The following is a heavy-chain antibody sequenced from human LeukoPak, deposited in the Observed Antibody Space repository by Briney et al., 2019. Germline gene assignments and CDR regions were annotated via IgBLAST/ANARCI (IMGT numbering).Heavy chain of an antibody. Sequence: SETLSLTCTVSGGSISTYYWSWIRQPPGKGLEWIGSIYYSGSTYYNPSLKSRVTISVDTSKNQFSLKLSSVTAADTAVYYRARHYGPWGQGTLVTVSS. D-gene: IGHD3-16*01. V-gene: IGHV4-59*05. J-gene: IGHJ5*02. CDR2: IYYSGST. CDR3: ARHYGP. CDR1: GGSISTYY.